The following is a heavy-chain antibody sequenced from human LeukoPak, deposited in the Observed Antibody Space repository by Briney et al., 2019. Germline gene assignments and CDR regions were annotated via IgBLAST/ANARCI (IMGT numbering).Heavy chain of an antibody. CDR1: GYTFTSYD. Sequence: ASVKVSCKASGYTFTSYDINWVRQATGQGLEWMGWMNPNSGNTGYAQKFQGRVTMTRNTSISTAYMELSILRSDDTAVYFCARARGYSGYHPIDLWGQGTRVSVSS. CDR2: MNPNSGNT. J-gene: IGHJ5*02. CDR3: ARARGYSGYHPIDL. D-gene: IGHD5-12*01. V-gene: IGHV1-8*02.